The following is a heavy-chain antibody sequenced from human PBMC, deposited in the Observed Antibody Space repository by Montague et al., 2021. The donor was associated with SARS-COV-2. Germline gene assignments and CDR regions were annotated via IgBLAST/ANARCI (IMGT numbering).Heavy chain of an antibody. D-gene: IGHD3-16*02. CDR2: IYTTGST. V-gene: IGHV4-4*07. CDR1: GGSINRYY. CDR3: ARDGDYDYIWGSYRPYYFDN. Sequence: SETLSLTCTVSGGSINRYYWSWIQQPAGKGLEWIGRIYTTGSTNSNPSLMSRVTMSVDTSKNQFSLNLSSVTAADTAIYYCARDGDYDYIWGSYRPYYFDNWGQGTLVTVSS. J-gene: IGHJ4*02.